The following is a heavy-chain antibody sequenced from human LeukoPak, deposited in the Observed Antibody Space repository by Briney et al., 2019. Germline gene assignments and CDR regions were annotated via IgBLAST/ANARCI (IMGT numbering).Heavy chain of an antibody. Sequence: QPGRSLTLSCAASGXTFSDYDMHWVRQAPGKGLEWVAVISSDGSNKYYADSVKGRFTISRDTSKNTLYLQMNSLRPEDTAVYYCAKNSDFDSSGLSPWGQGTIVTVSS. V-gene: IGHV3-30*18. CDR2: ISSDGSNK. CDR3: AKNSDFDSSGLSP. D-gene: IGHD3-22*01. CDR1: GXTFSDYD. J-gene: IGHJ5*02.